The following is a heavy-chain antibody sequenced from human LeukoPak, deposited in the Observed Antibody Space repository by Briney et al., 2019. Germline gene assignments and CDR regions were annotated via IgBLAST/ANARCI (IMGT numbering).Heavy chain of an antibody. CDR1: GGSISSGGYY. CDR3: ARVVRGGVVPAAIYFDY. Sequence: PSQTLSLTCTVSGGSISSGGYYWSWIRPHPGKGLEWIGYIYYSGSTYYNPSLKSRVTISVDTSKNQFSLKLSSVTAADTAVYYCARVVRGGVVPAAIYFDYWGQGTLVTVSS. CDR2: IYYSGST. V-gene: IGHV4-31*03. J-gene: IGHJ4*02. D-gene: IGHD2-2*01.